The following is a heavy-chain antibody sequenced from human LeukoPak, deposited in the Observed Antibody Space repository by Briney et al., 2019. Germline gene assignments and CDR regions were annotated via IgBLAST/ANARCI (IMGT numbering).Heavy chain of an antibody. J-gene: IGHJ4*02. D-gene: IGHD2-8*01. CDR2: ISGFNT. CDR3: AKDVCTSPRCLLYFDS. Sequence: GGSLRLSCTTSGFAFSNYAMNWVRQAPGKGPERVSGISGFNTYYADSVKGRFTIFRDNSKNVLYLQMDRLRAEDTAVYSCAKDVCTSPRCLLYFDSWGRGTLVTVSS. CDR1: GFAFSNYA. V-gene: IGHV3-23*01.